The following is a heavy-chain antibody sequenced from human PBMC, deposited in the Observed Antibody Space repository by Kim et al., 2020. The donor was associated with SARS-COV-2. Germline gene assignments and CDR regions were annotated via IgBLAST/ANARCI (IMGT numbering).Heavy chain of an antibody. CDR3: ARDRGCSSTSCEYYYYYYGMDV. V-gene: IGHV3-21*01. J-gene: IGHJ6*02. D-gene: IGHD2-2*01. Sequence: GGSLRLSCAASGFTFSSYSMNWVRQAPGKGLEWVSSISSSSSYIYYADSVKGRFTISRDNAKNSLYLQMNSLRAEDTAVYYCARDRGCSSTSCEYYYYYYGMDVWGQGTTVTVSS. CDR2: ISSSSSYI. CDR1: GFTFSSYS.